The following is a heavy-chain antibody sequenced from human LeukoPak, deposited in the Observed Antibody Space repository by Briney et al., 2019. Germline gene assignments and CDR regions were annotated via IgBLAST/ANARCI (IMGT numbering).Heavy chain of an antibody. J-gene: IGHJ4*02. CDR1: GFTFSSYW. Sequence: GGSLRLSCAASGFTFSSYWMSWVRQAPGKGLEWVANIKQDGSEKYYVDSVRGRFTISRDNAKNSLYMYMNSLKAEDTALYYCARDRGGYCSGGSCYTDWGFDYWGQGTLVTVSS. CDR3: ARDRGGYCSGGSCYTDWGFDY. CDR2: IKQDGSEK. V-gene: IGHV3-7*01. D-gene: IGHD2-15*01.